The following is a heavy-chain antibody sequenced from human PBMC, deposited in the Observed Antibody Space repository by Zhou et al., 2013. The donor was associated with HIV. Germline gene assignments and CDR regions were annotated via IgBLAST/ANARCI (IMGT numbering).Heavy chain of an antibody. J-gene: IGHJ3*01. D-gene: IGHD6-13*01. CDR2: IIPIFVTA. V-gene: IGHV1-69*05. Sequence: QVQLVQSGAEVKKPGSSVRVSCKASGGTFSNYAISWVRQAPGQGLEWMGGIIPIFVTANYAQKFQGRVTITTDESTSTAYMELSSLRSEDTAVYYCARAPGLSSSWYVPADAFDVWGQGTMVTVSS. CDR1: GGTFSNYA. CDR3: ARAPGLSSSWYVPADAFDV.